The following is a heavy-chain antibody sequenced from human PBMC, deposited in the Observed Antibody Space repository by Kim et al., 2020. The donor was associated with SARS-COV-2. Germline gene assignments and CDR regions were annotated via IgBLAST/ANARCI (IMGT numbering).Heavy chain of an antibody. V-gene: IGHV3-21*01. D-gene: IGHD4-17*01. J-gene: IGHJ3*02. CDR1: GFTFSSYS. CDR3: ASSVGKFYGDTDAFDI. CDR2: ISSSSSYI. Sequence: GGSLSLSCAASGFTFSSYSMNWVRQAPGKGLEWVSSISSSSSYIYYADSVKGRFTISRDNAKNSLYLQMNSLRAEDTAVYYCASSVGKFYGDTDAFDIWGQGTMVTVSS.